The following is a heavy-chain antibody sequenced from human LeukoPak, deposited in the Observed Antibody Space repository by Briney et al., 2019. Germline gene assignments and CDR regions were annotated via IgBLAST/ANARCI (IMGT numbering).Heavy chain of an antibody. J-gene: IGHJ4*02. Sequence: GGSLRLSCAASGFTFSSYWMHWVRQAPGKGLVWVSRINTDGSITSYADSVKGRFTISRDNSKNTVYLQMNSLRAEDTAVYYCAKGFYIVAVPAAHPYFDYWGQGTLVTVSS. CDR2: INTDGSIT. CDR3: AKGFYIVAVPAAHPYFDY. V-gene: IGHV3-74*01. D-gene: IGHD2-2*01. CDR1: GFTFSSYW.